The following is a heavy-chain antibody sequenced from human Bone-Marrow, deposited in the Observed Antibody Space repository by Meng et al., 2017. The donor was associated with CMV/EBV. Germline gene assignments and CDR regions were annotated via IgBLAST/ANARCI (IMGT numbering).Heavy chain of an antibody. CDR1: GFTFSSYA. D-gene: IGHD1-26*01. Sequence: LSLTCAASGFTFSSYAMSWVRQAPGKGLEWVSAISGSGGSTYYADSVKGRFTISRDNSKNTLYLQMNSLRAEDTAVYYCARVLTGSTKGFDYWGQGTLVTVSS. CDR3: ARVLTGSTKGFDY. J-gene: IGHJ4*02. V-gene: IGHV3-23*01. CDR2: ISGSGGST.